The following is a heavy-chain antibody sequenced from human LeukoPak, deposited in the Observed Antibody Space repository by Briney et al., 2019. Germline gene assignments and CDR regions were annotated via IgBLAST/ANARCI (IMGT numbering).Heavy chain of an antibody. CDR2: ISGSGGST. CDR3: AKDPIRRCSSTSCYAASSGKTAYYYYGMDV. CDR1: GFTFSSYA. Sequence: GGSLRLSCAASGFTFSSYAMSWVRQAPGKGLEWVSAISGSGGSTYYADSVKGRFTISRDNSKNTLYLQMNSLRAEDTAVYYCAKDPIRRCSSTSCYAASSGKTAYYYYGMDVWGQGTTVTVSS. J-gene: IGHJ6*02. V-gene: IGHV3-23*01. D-gene: IGHD2-2*01.